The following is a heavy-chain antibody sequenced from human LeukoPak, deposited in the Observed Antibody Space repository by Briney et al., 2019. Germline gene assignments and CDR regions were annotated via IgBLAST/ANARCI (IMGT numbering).Heavy chain of an antibody. J-gene: IGHJ5*02. CDR1: GYTFTSYG. D-gene: IGHD3-16*01. V-gene: IGHV1-18*01. CDR3: ARDFYDYVWGHPPDP. CDR2: ISAYNGNT. Sequence: GASVKVSCKASGYTFTSYGISWVRQAPGQGLEWMGWISAYNGNTNYAQKLQGRVTMTTDTSTSTAYMELRSLRSDDTAVYYCARDFYDYVWGHPPDPWGQGTLVTVSS.